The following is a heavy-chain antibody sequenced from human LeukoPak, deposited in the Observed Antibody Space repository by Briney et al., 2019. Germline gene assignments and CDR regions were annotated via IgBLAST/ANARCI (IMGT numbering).Heavy chain of an antibody. J-gene: IGHJ5*02. Sequence: ASVKVSCKASVYTFTGSYMHWVRQAPGQGLDWMGWINPNTGGTNYAQQFQGRVTMTRDTSISTAYMELSRLKSDDTAVYYCARQRVAATGPNWFDPWGQGTLVTVSS. D-gene: IGHD6-13*01. CDR2: INPNTGGT. V-gene: IGHV1-2*02. CDR3: ARQRVAATGPNWFDP. CDR1: VYTFTGSY.